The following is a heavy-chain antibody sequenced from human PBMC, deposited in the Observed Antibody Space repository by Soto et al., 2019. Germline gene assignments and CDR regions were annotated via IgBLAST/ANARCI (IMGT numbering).Heavy chain of an antibody. D-gene: IGHD1-7*01. CDR1: GFTFSAYY. J-gene: IGHJ4*02. V-gene: IGHV3-11*01. Sequence: GGSLRLSCAASGFTFSAYYMSWIRQAPGKGLEWVSYISSSASTIYYADSVKGRFTISRDNAKNSRYRQMNSLRPEDTAVYYCARAWAGTGTTDYWGQGTRVTVSS. CDR3: ARAWAGTGTTDY. CDR2: ISSSASTI.